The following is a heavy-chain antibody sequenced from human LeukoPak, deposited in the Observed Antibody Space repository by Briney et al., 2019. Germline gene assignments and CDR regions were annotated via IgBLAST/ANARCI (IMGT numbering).Heavy chain of an antibody. V-gene: IGHV1-18*01. CDR3: ARRVGYCSSTSCRNWFDP. Sequence: GASVKVSCKASGYTFTSYGISWVRQAPGQGLEWMGWISAYNGNTNYAQKLQGRVTMTTDTSTSTAYMELRSLRSDDTAVYYCARRVGYCSSTSCRNWFDPWGQGTLVTVSS. J-gene: IGHJ5*02. CDR2: ISAYNGNT. D-gene: IGHD2-2*01. CDR1: GYTFTSYG.